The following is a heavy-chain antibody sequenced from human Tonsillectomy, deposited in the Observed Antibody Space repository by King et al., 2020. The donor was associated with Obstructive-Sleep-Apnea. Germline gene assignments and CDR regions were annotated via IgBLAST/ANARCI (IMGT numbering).Heavy chain of an antibody. CDR2: IRSKAYCGAT. J-gene: IGHJ4*02. CDR3: TRGEGYSGYDYPY. V-gene: IGHV3-49*03. Sequence: VQLVESGGGLVQPGLSLRLSCTASGFTVGDYAISWFRQAPGKGREWGGFIRSKAYCGATEYAASVQGRFTISRDDSKSIAYLQMNSLKTEDTAVYYCTRGEGYSGYDYPYWGQGTLVTVSS. D-gene: IGHD5-12*01. CDR1: GFTVGDYA.